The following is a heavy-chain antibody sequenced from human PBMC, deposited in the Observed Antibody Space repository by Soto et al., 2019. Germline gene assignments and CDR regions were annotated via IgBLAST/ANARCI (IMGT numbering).Heavy chain of an antibody. J-gene: IGHJ4*02. Sequence: GGSLRLSCTASRFTFSNIAMHWVRQAPGKGLEWVAAISYDGTYRPYADFARGRFTISRDNSQKTLYLQMNSLRPEDTALYYCATDRALGATLGAIDFWGQGTLVTVSS. CDR3: ATDRALGATLGAIDF. V-gene: IGHV3-30-3*01. CDR1: RFTFSNIA. CDR2: ISYDGTYR. D-gene: IGHD1-26*01.